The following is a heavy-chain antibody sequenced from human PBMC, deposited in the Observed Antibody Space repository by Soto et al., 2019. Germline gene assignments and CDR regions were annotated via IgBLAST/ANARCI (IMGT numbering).Heavy chain of an antibody. D-gene: IGHD6-6*01. J-gene: IGHJ6*02. Sequence: QGQLVQSGAEVKKPGSSVKVSCKASGGTFSSYAISWVRQAPGQGLEWMGGIIPIFGTANYAQKFQGRVTITADESTSTAYMELSSLRSEDTAVYYCARGYSSSSGNYYYYYYGMDVWGQGTTVTVSS. CDR2: IIPIFGTA. V-gene: IGHV1-69*01. CDR3: ARGYSSSSGNYYYYYYGMDV. CDR1: GGTFSSYA.